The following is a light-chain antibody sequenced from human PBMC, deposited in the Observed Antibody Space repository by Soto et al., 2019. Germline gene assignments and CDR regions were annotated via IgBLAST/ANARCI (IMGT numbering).Light chain of an antibody. CDR2: EVN. CDR1: SSDVGGYNY. CDR3: SSYAGSSNV. J-gene: IGLJ1*01. Sequence: QSALTQPPSASGSPGQSVAISCTGTSSDVGGYNYVSWYQQHPGKAPKLMIYEVNKRPSGVPDRFSGSKSGNTASLTVSGPQAEDAADYYCSSYAGSSNVFGTGTKVTVL. V-gene: IGLV2-8*01.